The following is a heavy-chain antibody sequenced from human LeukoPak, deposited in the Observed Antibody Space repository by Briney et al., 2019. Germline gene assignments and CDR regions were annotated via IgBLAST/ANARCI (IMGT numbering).Heavy chain of an antibody. V-gene: IGHV3-23*01. CDR2: ISGSGGST. D-gene: IGHD2-15*01. CDR3: AKGPYCSGGSCDPYNWFDP. CDR1: GFTFSSYA. J-gene: IGHJ5*02. Sequence: PGGSLRLSCAASGFTFSSYAMSWVRQAPGKGLEWVSAISGSGGSTYYADSVKGRFTISRDNSKNTLYLQMNSLRAEDTAVYYRAKGPYCSGGSCDPYNWFDPWGQGTLVTVSS.